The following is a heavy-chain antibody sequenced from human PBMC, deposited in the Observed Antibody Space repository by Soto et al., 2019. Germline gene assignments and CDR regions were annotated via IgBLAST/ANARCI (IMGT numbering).Heavy chain of an antibody. CDR2: IIPIFGTA. CDR1: GGTFSSYA. D-gene: IGHD3-22*01. CDR3: ARVRGGNMIVVVTELYYFDY. Sequence: AASVKVSCKASGGTFSSYAISWVRQAPGQGLEWMGGIIPIFGTANYAQKFQGRVTITADESTSTAYMELSSLRSEDTAVYYCARVRGGNMIVVVTELYYFDYWG. J-gene: IGHJ4*01. V-gene: IGHV1-69*13.